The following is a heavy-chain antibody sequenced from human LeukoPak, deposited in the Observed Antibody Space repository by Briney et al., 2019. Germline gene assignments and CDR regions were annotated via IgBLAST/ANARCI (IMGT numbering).Heavy chain of an antibody. J-gene: IGHJ4*02. D-gene: IGHD3-16*02. CDR3: ARGKITFGGVIGSLDY. CDR1: GGSISSSNW. V-gene: IGHV4-4*02. Sequence: SETLSLTCAVSGGSISSSNWWSWVRQPPGKGLEWIGEIYHSGCTNYNPSLKSRVTISVDKSKNQFSLKLSSVTAADTAVYYCARGKITFGGVIGSLDYWGQGTLVTVSS. CDR2: IYHSGCT.